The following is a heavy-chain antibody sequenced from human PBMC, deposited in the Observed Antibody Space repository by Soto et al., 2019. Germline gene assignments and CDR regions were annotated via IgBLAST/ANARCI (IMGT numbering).Heavy chain of an antibody. J-gene: IGHJ4*02. Sequence: GASVKVSCKASGVTFNRQDMRWVRQAPGQGLEWMGGIIPMFGTPHYAEKFQDRVTITADESTGTAYLELSRLTSEDTAVYYCATSAGTDGYSLDYWGPGTLVTVSS. CDR1: GVTFNRQD. D-gene: IGHD5-18*01. CDR3: ATSAGTDGYSLDY. CDR2: IIPMFGTP. V-gene: IGHV1-69*13.